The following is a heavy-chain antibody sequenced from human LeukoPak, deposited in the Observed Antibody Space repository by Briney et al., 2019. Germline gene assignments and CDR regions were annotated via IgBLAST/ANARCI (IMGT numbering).Heavy chain of an antibody. J-gene: IGHJ5*02. CDR3: ARERVLVGATGWNNRFDP. CDR2: IIPIFGTA. D-gene: IGHD1-26*01. CDR1: GGTFSSYA. V-gene: IGHV1-69*13. Sequence: SVKVSCKASGGTFSSYAISWVRQAPGQGLEWMGGIIPIFGTANYAQKFQGRVTITADESTSTAYMELSSLRSEDTAVYYCARERVLVGATGWNNRFDPWGQGTLVTVSS.